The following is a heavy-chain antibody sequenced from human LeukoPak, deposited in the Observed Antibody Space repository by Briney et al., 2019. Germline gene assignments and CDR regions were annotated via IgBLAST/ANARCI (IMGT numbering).Heavy chain of an antibody. CDR2: ISGSGDST. Sequence: PGGSLRLSCAASGFTFRSCAMSWVRQAPGRGLEWVSAISGSGDSTYYADSVKGRFTISRDNSKNTLYVQMNSLRADDTAVYYCAKVADYGDYGGHDYWGQGTLVTVSS. V-gene: IGHV3-23*01. CDR1: GFTFRSCA. CDR3: AKVADYGDYGGHDY. J-gene: IGHJ4*02. D-gene: IGHD4-17*01.